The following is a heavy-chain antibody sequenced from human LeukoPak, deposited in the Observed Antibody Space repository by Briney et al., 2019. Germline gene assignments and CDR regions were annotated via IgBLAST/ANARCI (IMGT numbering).Heavy chain of an antibody. J-gene: IGHJ4*02. D-gene: IGHD2-15*01. V-gene: IGHV4-59*01. CDR2: IYYSGST. CDR3: ASQRPSSPYYFDY. CDR1: GGSISSYY. Sequence: SETLSLTCTVSGGSISSYYWSWIRQPPGKGLEWIGYIYYSGSTNYNPSLKSRVTISVDTSKNQFSLKLSSVTAADTAVYYCASQRPSSPYYFDYWGQGTLVTVSS.